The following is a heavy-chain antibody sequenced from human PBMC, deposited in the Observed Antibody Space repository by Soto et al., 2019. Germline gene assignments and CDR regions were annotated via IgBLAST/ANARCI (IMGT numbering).Heavy chain of an antibody. D-gene: IGHD2-2*01. J-gene: IGHJ6*02. CDR2: ISSSSTYR. Sequence: GVSLRLSCAASGFTFSSYSINWVRQAPGKGLEWISSISSSSTYRNYADSVKGRFTISRDNAKNSLYLQMNSLRAEDTAVYYCALGCSSTSCYYYYGMDVWGQGTTVTVSS. V-gene: IGHV3-21*01. CDR3: ALGCSSTSCYYYYGMDV. CDR1: GFTFSSYS.